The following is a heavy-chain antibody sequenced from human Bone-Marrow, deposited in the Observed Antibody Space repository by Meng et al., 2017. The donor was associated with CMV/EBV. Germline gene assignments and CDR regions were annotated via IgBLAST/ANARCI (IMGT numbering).Heavy chain of an antibody. Sequence: GESLKISCAASGFTFSSYEMNWVRQAPGKGLEWVANIKQDGSEKYYVDSVKGRFTISRDNAKNSLYLQMNSLRAEDTAVYYCARWGIAVAAYNWFDPCGQGTLVTVSS. D-gene: IGHD6-19*01. CDR3: ARWGIAVAAYNWFDP. J-gene: IGHJ5*02. CDR1: GFTFSSYE. V-gene: IGHV3-7*01. CDR2: IKQDGSEK.